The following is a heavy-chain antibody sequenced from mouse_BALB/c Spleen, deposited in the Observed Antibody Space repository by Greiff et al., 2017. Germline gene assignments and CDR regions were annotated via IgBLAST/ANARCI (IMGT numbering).Heavy chain of an antibody. CDR3: ARSLRYLDY. CDR2: ISSGGGNT. CDR1: GFTFSSYT. V-gene: IGHV5-9*03. J-gene: IGHJ2*01. Sequence: EVKVEESGGGLVKPGGSLKLSCAASGFTFSSYTMSWVRQTPEKRLEWVATISSGGGNTYYPDSVKGRFTISRDNAKNNLYLQMSSLRSEDTALYYCARSLRYLDYWGQGTTLTVSS. D-gene: IGHD1-1*01.